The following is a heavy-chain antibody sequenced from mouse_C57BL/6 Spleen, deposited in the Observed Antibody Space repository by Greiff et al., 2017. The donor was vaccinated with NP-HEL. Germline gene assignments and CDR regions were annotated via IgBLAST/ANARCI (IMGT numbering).Heavy chain of an antibody. CDR1: GYTFTTYP. D-gene: IGHD1-1*01. V-gene: IGHV1-47*01. CDR3: ARSVYYYGSSFPLGFDV. CDR2: FHPYNDDT. Sequence: VKLQESGAELVKPGASVKMSCKASGYTFTTYPIEWMKQNHGKSLEWIGNFHPYNDDTKYNEKFKGKATLTVEKSSSTVYLELSRLTSDDSAVYYCARSVYYYGSSFPLGFDVWGTGTTVTVSS. J-gene: IGHJ1*03.